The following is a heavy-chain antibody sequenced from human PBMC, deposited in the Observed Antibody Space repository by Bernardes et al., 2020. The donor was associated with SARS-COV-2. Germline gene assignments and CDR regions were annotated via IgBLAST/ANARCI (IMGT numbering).Heavy chain of an antibody. V-gene: IGHV3-74*01. CDR1: GFTFSSYW. Sequence: GGSLRLSCAASGFTFSSYWMHWVRQAPGKGLEWVSRINSDGSSPSYADSVKGRFTISRDNAKNTLYLQMNSLRAEDTAVYYCTRADFSGWDPDYGLDVWGQGTTVTVAS. CDR2: INSDGSSP. CDR3: TRADFSGWDPDYGLDV. D-gene: IGHD6-19*01. J-gene: IGHJ6*02.